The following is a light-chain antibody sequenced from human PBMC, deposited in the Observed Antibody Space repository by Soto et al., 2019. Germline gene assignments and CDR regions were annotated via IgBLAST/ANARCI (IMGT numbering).Light chain of an antibody. CDR3: QQYNNWPLT. Sequence: ETVMTQSPATLSVSPGERATLSCRASQSVSSNLAWYQQRPGQAPRLLIYGASTRAAGIPARLSGSGSGTEFTLTIGSLQSEDFAVYYCQQYNNWPLTFGGGTKVEIK. V-gene: IGKV3-15*01. CDR1: QSVSSN. J-gene: IGKJ4*01. CDR2: GAS.